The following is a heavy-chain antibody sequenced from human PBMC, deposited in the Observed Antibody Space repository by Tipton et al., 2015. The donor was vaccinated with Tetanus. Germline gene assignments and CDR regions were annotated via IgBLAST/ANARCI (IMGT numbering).Heavy chain of an antibody. CDR3: ARDRGDYIYYGMDV. D-gene: IGHD3-22*01. CDR1: GYTFTGYY. CDR2: IDPNSGGT. V-gene: IGHV1-2*02. J-gene: IGHJ6*02. Sequence: QMQLVQSGAEVKKPGASVKVSCKASGYTFTGYYIYWVRQAPGQGLEWMGWIDPNSGGTVYAQKFQGRVTMTRDTSISTAYMELRSLRSDDMAVYYCARDRGDYIYYGMDVWGPGTTVTVS.